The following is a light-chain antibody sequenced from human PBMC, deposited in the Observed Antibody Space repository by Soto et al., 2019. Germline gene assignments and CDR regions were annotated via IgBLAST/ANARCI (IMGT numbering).Light chain of an antibody. Sequence: EIVLTQSPATLSLSPGERATLSCRASQSVSSYLAWYQQKPGQAPRLLIYDASNRATGIPARFSGSGSATDFALTISSLEPADFAVYYCQQRSNWPPYTFGPGTKVDIK. V-gene: IGKV3-11*01. J-gene: IGKJ3*01. CDR2: DAS. CDR3: QQRSNWPPYT. CDR1: QSVSSY.